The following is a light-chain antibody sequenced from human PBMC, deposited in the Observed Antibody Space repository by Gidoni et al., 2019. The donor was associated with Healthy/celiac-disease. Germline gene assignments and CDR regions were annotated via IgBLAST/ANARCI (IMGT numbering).Light chain of an antibody. J-gene: IGKJ5*01. CDR3: QQYNNWPAIT. V-gene: IGKV3-15*01. Sequence: EIVMTPSPATLSVSPGERANLSCRASQSVSSNLAWYQQKPGQAPRLLIYSASTRATGIPARFSGSGSGTEFTLTISSLQSEDFAVYYCQQYNNWPAITFGQGTRLEIK. CDR2: SAS. CDR1: QSVSSN.